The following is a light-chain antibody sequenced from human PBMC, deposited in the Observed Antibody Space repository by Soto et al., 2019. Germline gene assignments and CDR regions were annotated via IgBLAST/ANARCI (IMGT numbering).Light chain of an antibody. J-gene: IGKJ4*01. CDR1: QSIRTN. Sequence: EIMMTQSPATVSVSPGERATLSCRASQSIRTNVAWYQQKPGQALRLLIYDASTRATVLSSRFSGSGSGTEFTLTTSSLQSEDVAIYYCQQYNDWPPITFGGGTRLEI. CDR3: QQYNDWPPIT. CDR2: DAS. V-gene: IGKV3-15*01.